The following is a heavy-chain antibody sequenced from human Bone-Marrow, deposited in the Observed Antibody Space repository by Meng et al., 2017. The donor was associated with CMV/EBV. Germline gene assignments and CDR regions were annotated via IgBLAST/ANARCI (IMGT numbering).Heavy chain of an antibody. CDR2: ISSSSSTI. CDR1: GFTFSKYN. Sequence: GGSLRLSCAASGFTFSKYNMNWVRQAPGKGLEWVSYISSSSSTIYYADSVKGRFTISRDNAKNSLYLQMNSLRAEDTAVYYCARADHTAMVTFYYGMDVWGPGTTVTGSS. CDR3: ARADHTAMVTFYYGMDV. D-gene: IGHD5-18*01. V-gene: IGHV3-48*04. J-gene: IGHJ6*01.